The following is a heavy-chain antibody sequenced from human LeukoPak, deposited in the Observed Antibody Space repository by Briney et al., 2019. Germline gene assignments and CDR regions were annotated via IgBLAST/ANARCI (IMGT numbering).Heavy chain of an antibody. CDR2: IWYDGSNK. J-gene: IGHJ4*02. V-gene: IGHV3-33*01. Sequence: PGRSLRLSCAASGFTFSSYGMHCVRQAPGKGLEWVAVIWYDGSNKYYADSVKGRFTISRDNSKNTLYLQMNSLRAEDTAVYYCARDSVTTVVSYYFDYWGQGTLVTVSS. D-gene: IGHD4-23*01. CDR3: ARDSVTTVVSYYFDY. CDR1: GFTFSSYG.